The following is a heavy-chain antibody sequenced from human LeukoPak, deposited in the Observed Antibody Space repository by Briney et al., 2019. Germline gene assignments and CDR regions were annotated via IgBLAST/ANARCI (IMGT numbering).Heavy chain of an antibody. CDR3: AGGVPFGGVEASFDY. CDR2: ISAYNGNT. Sequence: ASVKVSCKASGYTFTSYGISWVRQAPGQGLEWTGWISAYNGNTNYAQKLQGRVTMTTDTSTSTAYMELRSLRADDTAVYYCAGGVPFGGVEASFDYWGQGTLVTVSS. V-gene: IGHV1-18*01. CDR1: GYTFTSYG. J-gene: IGHJ4*02. D-gene: IGHD3-16*01.